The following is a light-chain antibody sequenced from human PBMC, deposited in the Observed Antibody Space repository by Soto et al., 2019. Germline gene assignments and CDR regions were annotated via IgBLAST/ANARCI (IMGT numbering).Light chain of an antibody. Sequence: EIVLTQSPGTLSLSPEDRATLSCRASQSVRSNYLAWYRQTPGQAPRLLIYGASNRATGIGDRFSGSGSGTDFTLVISRLEPEDFALYYCQQDGSSPWTFGQGTKVEIK. V-gene: IGKV3-20*01. CDR2: GAS. CDR3: QQDGSSPWT. J-gene: IGKJ1*01. CDR1: QSVRSNY.